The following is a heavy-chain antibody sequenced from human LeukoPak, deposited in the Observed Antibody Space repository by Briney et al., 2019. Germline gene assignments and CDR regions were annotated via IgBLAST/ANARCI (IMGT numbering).Heavy chain of an antibody. CDR1: GFIFSDHF. V-gene: IGHV3-72*01. CDR3: VRVGSVAGTDYLDY. CDR2: SRNKAKSYTK. Sequence: GGSLSLSCAVSGFIFSDHFLDWVRQAPGKGLEWVGRSRNKAKSYTKEYAASVKGRITISRDDSKNSLYLQINSLKTEDTAVYYCVRVGSVAGTDYLDYWGQGTLVTVSS. J-gene: IGHJ4*02. D-gene: IGHD6-19*01.